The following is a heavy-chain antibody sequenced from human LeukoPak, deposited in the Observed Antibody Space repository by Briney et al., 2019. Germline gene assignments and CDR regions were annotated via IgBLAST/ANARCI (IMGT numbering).Heavy chain of an antibody. CDR1: GYTFTSYG. V-gene: IGHV1-3*01. CDR3: ARSFDDSSGPHDDAFDI. CDR2: INAGNGNT. J-gene: IGHJ3*02. Sequence: ASVKVSCKASGYTFTSYGISWVRQAPGQRLEWMGWINAGNGNTKYSQKFQGRVTITRDTSASTAYMELSSLRSEDTAVYYCARSFDDSSGPHDDAFDIWGQGTMVTVSS. D-gene: IGHD3-22*01.